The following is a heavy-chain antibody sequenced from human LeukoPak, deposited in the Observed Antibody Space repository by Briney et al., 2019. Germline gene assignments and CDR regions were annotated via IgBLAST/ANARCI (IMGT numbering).Heavy chain of an antibody. D-gene: IGHD6-13*01. V-gene: IGHV3-23*01. J-gene: IGHJ4*02. CDR2: ISGSGGSP. Sequence: GGSLGLSCAASGFTFSSYAMSWVRQAPGKGLEWVSAISGSGGSPYYADSVKGRFTISRDNSKKTLFLQMNSLRAEDTAVYYCAKARGSSWRQGDYWGQGTLVTVSS. CDR1: GFTFSSYA. CDR3: AKARGSSWRQGDY.